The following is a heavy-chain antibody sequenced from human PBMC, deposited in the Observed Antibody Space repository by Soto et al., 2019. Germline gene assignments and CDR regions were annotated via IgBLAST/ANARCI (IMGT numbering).Heavy chain of an antibody. Sequence: SVKVSCKASGFTFTSAAVQWVRQARGQRLEWIGWIVVGSGNTNYAQKFQERVTITRDMSTSTAYMELSSLRSEDTAVYYCAADRDSSSPHGMDVWGQGTTVTV. CDR1: GFTFTSAA. J-gene: IGHJ6*02. V-gene: IGHV1-58*01. D-gene: IGHD6-13*01. CDR3: AADRDSSSPHGMDV. CDR2: IVVGSGNT.